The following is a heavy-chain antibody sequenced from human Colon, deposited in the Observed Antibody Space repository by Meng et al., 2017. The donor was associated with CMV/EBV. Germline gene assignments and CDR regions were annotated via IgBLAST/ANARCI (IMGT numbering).Heavy chain of an antibody. J-gene: IGHJ5*02. V-gene: IGHV3-23*01. CDR1: GFIFTGYA. Sequence: GGSLRLSCAASGFIFTGYAMTWVRQAPGKGLEWVSTISGSGDSTYYADSVKGRFTISRDNSKNTLYLQMNSLRTEDAALYYCTKDPVTSGWATWGQGTLVTVSS. CDR2: ISGSGDST. CDR3: TKDPVTSGWAT. D-gene: IGHD6-19*01.